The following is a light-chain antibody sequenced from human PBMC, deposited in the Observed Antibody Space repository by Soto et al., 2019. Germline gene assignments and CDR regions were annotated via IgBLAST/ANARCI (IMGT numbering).Light chain of an antibody. CDR3: QQRSNWPRIT. CDR1: QSVSSD. J-gene: IGKJ5*01. Sequence: EIVLTQCPATLSLSPGERATLSCRASQSVSSDLAWYQQKPGQAPRLLIYDASNRATGIPARFSGSGSGTHFTLTISSLEPEDFAVYYCQQRSNWPRITFGQGTRLEIK. V-gene: IGKV3-11*01. CDR2: DAS.